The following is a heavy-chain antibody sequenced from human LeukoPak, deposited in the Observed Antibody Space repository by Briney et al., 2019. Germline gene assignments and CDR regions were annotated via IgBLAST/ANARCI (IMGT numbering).Heavy chain of an antibody. D-gene: IGHD3-22*01. Sequence: PGGSLRLSCAASGFTFRSYAMTWVRQAPGKGLEWISAISGSAYSTSYADSVKGRFTISRDNSKNTLYLQMNSLRAKDTAVCYCARNSSGFKLGDAFDIWGQGTMVTVSS. CDR1: GFTFRSYA. CDR2: ISGSAYST. V-gene: IGHV3-23*01. J-gene: IGHJ3*02. CDR3: ARNSSGFKLGDAFDI.